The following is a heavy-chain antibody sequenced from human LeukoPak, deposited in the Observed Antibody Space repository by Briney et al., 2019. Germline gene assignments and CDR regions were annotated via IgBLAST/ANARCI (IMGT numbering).Heavy chain of an antibody. J-gene: IGHJ4*02. V-gene: IGHV3-9*01. CDR3: AKAYYDFWSGSSYYFDY. CDR1: GFTFDDYA. D-gene: IGHD3-3*01. CDR2: ISWNSGSI. Sequence: GGSLRLSCAASGFTFDDYAMHWVRQAPGKGLEWVSGISWNSGSIGYADSVKGRFTISRDNAKNSLYLQMNSLRAEDTALYYCAKAYYDFWSGSSYYFDYWGQGTLVTVSS.